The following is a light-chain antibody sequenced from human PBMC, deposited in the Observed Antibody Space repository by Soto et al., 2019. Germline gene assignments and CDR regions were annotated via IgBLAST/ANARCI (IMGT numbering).Light chain of an antibody. CDR2: VNS. CDR1: TSNIGSNA. V-gene: IGLV1-44*01. J-gene: IGLJ3*02. CDR3: ATWDDSLYGVV. Sequence: QSVLTQPPSASGTPGQRVTISCSGSTSNIGSNAVNWYQQLPGTAPKLLLYVNSQRPSGVPDRFSGSKSGTSASLAISGLQSEDEADYYCATWDDSLYGVVFGGGTKVTVL.